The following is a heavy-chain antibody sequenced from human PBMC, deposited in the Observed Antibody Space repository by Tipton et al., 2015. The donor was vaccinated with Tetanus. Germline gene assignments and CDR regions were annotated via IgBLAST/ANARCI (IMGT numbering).Heavy chain of an antibody. Sequence: TLSLTCNVSGASMSSSSYYWDWIRQPPGKGLEWIRSIYYSGSSYYNPSLESRVTISLDTSKNRFSLKLTSVTAADAAVYYCARPSTTVTPRAFDVWGQGTMVTVSS. J-gene: IGHJ3*01. CDR3: ARPSTTVTPRAFDV. CDR2: IYYSGSS. V-gene: IGHV4-39*01. CDR1: GASMSSSSYY. D-gene: IGHD4-17*01.